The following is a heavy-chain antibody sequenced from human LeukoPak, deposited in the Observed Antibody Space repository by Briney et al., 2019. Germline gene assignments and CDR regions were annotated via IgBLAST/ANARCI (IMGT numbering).Heavy chain of an antibody. CDR2: ISYDGSNK. CDR1: GFTFSSYG. V-gene: IGHV3-30*18. Sequence: PGRSLRLSCAASGFTFSSYGMHWVRQAPGKGLEWVAVISYDGSNKYYADSVKGRFTISRDNSKNTLYLQMNSLRAEDTAVYYCAKDRVGGRRSHDAFDIWGQGTMVTVSS. D-gene: IGHD3-16*01. CDR3: AKDRVGGRRSHDAFDI. J-gene: IGHJ3*02.